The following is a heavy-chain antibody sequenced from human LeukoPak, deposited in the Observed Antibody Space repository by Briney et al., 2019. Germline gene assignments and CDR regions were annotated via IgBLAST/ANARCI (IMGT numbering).Heavy chain of an antibody. CDR1: RFTFTTFSDYV. V-gene: IGHV3-30*09. Sequence: GRSLRLSCAASRFTFTTFSDYVMHWARQAPGKGLEWVAAVSYDGGSEYYADSVKGRFAVSRDNSKNTLYLQMRSLRPEDTAVYYCASNFYDVGGYYYRTPVQYWGQGSPVTVSS. CDR3: ASNFYDVGGYYYRTPVQY. D-gene: IGHD3-22*01. CDR2: VSYDGGSE. J-gene: IGHJ4*02.